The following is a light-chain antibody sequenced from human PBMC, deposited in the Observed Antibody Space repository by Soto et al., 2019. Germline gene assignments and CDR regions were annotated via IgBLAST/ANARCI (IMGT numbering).Light chain of an antibody. J-gene: IGLJ1*01. CDR3: CSYAGSFYV. CDR1: SSDVGGYNY. CDR2: DVS. V-gene: IGLV2-11*01. Sequence: QSVVSHARSVSGSPGQSVTITCTGTSSDVGGYNYVSWYQQRPGKAPKLMIYDVSKRPSGVPDRFSGSKSGNTASLTISGLQAEDEADYYCCSYAGSFYVFGTGTKVTVL.